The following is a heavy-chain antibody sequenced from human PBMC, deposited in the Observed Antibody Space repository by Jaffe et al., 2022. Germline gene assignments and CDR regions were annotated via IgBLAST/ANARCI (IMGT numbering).Heavy chain of an antibody. Sequence: QVQLVQSGAEVKKPGSSVKVSCKASGGTFSSYAISWVRQAPGQGLEWMGGIIPIFGTANYAQKFQGRVTITADESTSTAYMELSSLRSEDTAVYYCARGPRTDTMVQGVIITVGNYFDYWGQGTLVTVSS. J-gene: IGHJ4*02. V-gene: IGHV1-69*01. D-gene: IGHD3-10*01. CDR3: ARGPRTDTMVQGVIITVGNYFDY. CDR1: GGTFSSYA. CDR2: IIPIFGTA.